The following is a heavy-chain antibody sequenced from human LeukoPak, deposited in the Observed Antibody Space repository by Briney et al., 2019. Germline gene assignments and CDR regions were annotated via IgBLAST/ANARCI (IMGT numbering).Heavy chain of an antibody. CDR1: GGSISSGDYY. CDR3: ARVRYYDSSGVDY. V-gene: IGHV4-30-4*08. J-gene: IGHJ4*02. D-gene: IGHD3-22*01. CDR2: IYYSGST. Sequence: ASETLSLTCTVSGGSISSGDYYWSWIRQPPGEGLEWIGYIYYSGSTYYNPSLKSRVTISVDTSKNRFSLKLSSVTAADTAVYYCARVRYYDSSGVDYWGQGTLVTVSS.